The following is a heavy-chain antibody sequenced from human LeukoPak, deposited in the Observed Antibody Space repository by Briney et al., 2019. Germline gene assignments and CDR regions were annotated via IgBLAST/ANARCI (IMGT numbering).Heavy chain of an antibody. CDR3: ASPPRAAGRDY. D-gene: IGHD6-13*01. CDR2: IKQDGSEK. V-gene: IGHV3-7*01. J-gene: IGHJ4*02. CDR1: GFTFSSYW. Sequence: GGSLRLSRAASGFTFSSYWMSWVRQAPGKGLEWVANIKQDGSEKYYVDSVKGRFTISRDNAKNSLYLQMNSLRAEDTAVYYCASPPRAAGRDYWGQGTLVTVSS.